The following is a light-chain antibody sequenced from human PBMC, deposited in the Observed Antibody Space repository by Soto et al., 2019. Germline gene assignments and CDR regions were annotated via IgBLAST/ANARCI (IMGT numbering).Light chain of an antibody. J-gene: IGLJ1*01. CDR2: EVS. V-gene: IGLV2-14*01. CDR1: SSDVGAYNL. CDR3: ASLTTTNFV. Sequence: QSALTQPASVSGSPGQSITISCTGTSSDVGAYNLVSWYQHHPDKAPKLMISEVSNRPSGVSDRCSGSNSGNTASLTISGLQAEDEADYYCASLTTTNFVFGTGTKLTVL.